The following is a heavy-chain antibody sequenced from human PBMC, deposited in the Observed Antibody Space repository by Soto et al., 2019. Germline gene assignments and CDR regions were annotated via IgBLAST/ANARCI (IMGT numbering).Heavy chain of an antibody. CDR2: FDPEDGET. V-gene: IGHV1-24*01. D-gene: IGHD4-17*01. Sequence: ASVKVSCKVSGYTLTELSMHWVRQAPGKGLEWMGGFDPEDGETIYAQKFQGRVTMTEDTSTDTAYMELSSLRSEDTAVYYCATTGYSHGDYPYGGGHYYYYGMDVWGQGTTVTVSS. CDR3: ATTGYSHGDYPYGGGHYYYYGMDV. CDR1: GYTLTELS. J-gene: IGHJ6*02.